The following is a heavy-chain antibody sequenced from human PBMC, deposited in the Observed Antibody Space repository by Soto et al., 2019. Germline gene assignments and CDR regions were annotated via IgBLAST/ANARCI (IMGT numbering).Heavy chain of an antibody. J-gene: IGHJ4*02. Sequence: GASVKVSCKASGYTFTSYDINWVRQATGQGLEWMGWMNPNSGNTGYAQKFQGRVTMTRNTSISTAYMELSSLRSEDTAVYYCARGSSYNWNLPSHYWGQGTLVTVSS. D-gene: IGHD1-20*01. CDR1: GYTFTSYD. CDR3: ARGSSYNWNLPSHY. V-gene: IGHV1-8*01. CDR2: MNPNSGNT.